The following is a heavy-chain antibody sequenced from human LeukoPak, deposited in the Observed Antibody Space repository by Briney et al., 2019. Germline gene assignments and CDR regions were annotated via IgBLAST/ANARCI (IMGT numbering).Heavy chain of an antibody. J-gene: IGHJ5*02. D-gene: IGHD4-17*01. CDR2: ISYDGSNK. Sequence: GGSLRLSCAASGFTFSSYAMHWVRQAPGKGLEWVAAISYDGSNKYYADSVKGRFTISRENSKNTLYLQMNSLRAEDTAVYYCARAATVTTFYNWFDPWGQGTLVTVSS. CDR3: ARAATVTTFYNWFDP. V-gene: IGHV3-30-3*01. CDR1: GFTFSSYA.